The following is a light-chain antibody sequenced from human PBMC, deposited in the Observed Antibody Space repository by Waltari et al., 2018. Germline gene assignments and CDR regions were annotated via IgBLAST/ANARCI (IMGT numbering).Light chain of an antibody. Sequence: RVTITCRASQSISSWLAWYQQKPGKAPKLLIYKASSLESGVPSRFSGSGSGTEFTLTISSLQPDDFATYYCQQYNSHSWTFGQGTKVDIK. CDR3: QQYNSHSWT. V-gene: IGKV1-5*03. CDR2: KAS. J-gene: IGKJ1*01. CDR1: QSISSW.